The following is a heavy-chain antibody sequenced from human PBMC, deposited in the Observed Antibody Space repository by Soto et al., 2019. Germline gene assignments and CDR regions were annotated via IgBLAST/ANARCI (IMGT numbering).Heavy chain of an antibody. CDR1: GFTFSSYG. V-gene: IGHV3-30*18. D-gene: IGHD6-19*01. CDR2: ISYDGSNK. CDR3: AKDPSSGIQWLVFEPQPTTDY. Sequence: GGSLRLSCAASGFTFSSYGMHWVRQAPGKGLEWVAVISYDGSNKYYADSVKGRFTISRDNSKNTLYLQMNSLRAEDTAVYYCAKDPSSGIQWLVFEPQPTTDYWGQGTLVTVSS. J-gene: IGHJ4*02.